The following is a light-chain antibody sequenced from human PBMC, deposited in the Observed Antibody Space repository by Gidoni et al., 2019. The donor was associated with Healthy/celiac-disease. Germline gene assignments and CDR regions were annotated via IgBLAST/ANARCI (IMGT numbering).Light chain of an antibody. CDR1: QSISSY. Sequence: DIQLTQSPSSLSASVGDRVTITFRASQSISSYLNWYQQKPGKAPKLLIYAASSLQSGVPSRFSGSGSGTDFILTISSLQPEDFATYYGQQSYSTPVTFXQXTKLXIK. CDR2: AAS. CDR3: QQSYSTPVT. V-gene: IGKV1-39*01. J-gene: IGKJ2*01.